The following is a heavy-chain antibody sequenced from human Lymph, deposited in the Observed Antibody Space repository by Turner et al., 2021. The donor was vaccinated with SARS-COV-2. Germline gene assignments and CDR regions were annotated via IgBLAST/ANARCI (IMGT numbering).Heavy chain of an antibody. CDR3: ARQPDGYTLGYFDF. Sequence: QLQLQESGPGLVRPWETRPLASPVSGGSISSRSYFWGWIRQPPGKGLEWIGSIYYSGTTYYSPSLKSRLTISVDPSKNQFSLKLSSVTAADTAVYYCARQPDGYTLGYFDFWGQGALVTVSS. CDR1: GGSISSRSYF. D-gene: IGHD5-12*01. V-gene: IGHV4-39*01. CDR2: IYYSGTT. J-gene: IGHJ4*02.